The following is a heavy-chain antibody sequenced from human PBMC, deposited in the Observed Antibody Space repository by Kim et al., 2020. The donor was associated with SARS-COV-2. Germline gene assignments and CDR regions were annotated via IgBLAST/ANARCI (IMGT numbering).Heavy chain of an antibody. CDR2: IVCGSTK. J-gene: IGHJ4*02. V-gene: IGHV3-21*01. D-gene: IGHD1-1*01. Sequence: GGSLRLSCVASGFTFGDFAMNWVRQPPGKGLEWLAPIVCGSTKFHYADSVKGRFTISRDNAKNSLYLQMNSLRVEDTAVYYCAKQLGPDFWGQGTLVTVSS. CDR1: GFTFGDFA. CDR3: AKQLGPDF.